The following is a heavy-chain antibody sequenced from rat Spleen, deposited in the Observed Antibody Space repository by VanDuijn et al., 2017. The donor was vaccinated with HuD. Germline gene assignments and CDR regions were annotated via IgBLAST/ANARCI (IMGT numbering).Heavy chain of an antibody. Sequence: EVQLVESGGGLVQPGGSLKLSCAASGFTFSDYYMAWVRQAPTKGLAWVAYISYDGGNTYYRDSVKGRVTISRDNAKSSLYLQMDSLRSEDTATYYCATPTPGIPFTYWGQGTLVTVSS. J-gene: IGHJ3*01. CDR2: ISYDGGNT. CDR3: ATPTPGIPFTY. V-gene: IGHV5-20*01. D-gene: IGHD1-4*01. CDR1: GFTFSDYY.